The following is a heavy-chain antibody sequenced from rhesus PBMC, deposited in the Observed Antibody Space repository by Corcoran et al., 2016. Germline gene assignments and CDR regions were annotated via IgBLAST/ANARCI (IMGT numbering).Heavy chain of an antibody. CDR2: NIPLGGIT. D-gene: IGHD5-36*01. CDR1: GFTFGSYA. CDR3: ARGFLATAAFEF. V-gene: IGHV1-198*02. Sequence: QVQLVQSGAEVKKPGASVKVSCKASGFTFGSYAISWVRQAPGQGLEWMGVNIPLGGITNDAEKVQGRVTITADTATSTDYMERSSLRSEDTAVYYCARGFLATAAFEFWGQGALVTVSS. J-gene: IGHJ1*01.